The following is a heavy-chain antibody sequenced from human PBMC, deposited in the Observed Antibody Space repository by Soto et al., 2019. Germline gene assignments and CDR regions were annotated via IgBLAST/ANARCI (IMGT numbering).Heavy chain of an antibody. CDR2: IDSDGSRL. CDR1: GFTFSNYW. D-gene: IGHD2-8*02. V-gene: IGHV3-74*01. CDR3: VRTSLVVAVATREDF. Sequence: EVQLVESGGGLVQPGESLRLSCAASGFTFSNYWMHWVRHAPGKGLVWVSRIDSDGSRLTYADFVKGRFTIYRDNAKNTVYLHMNSLTAEDTAVYYCVRTSLVVAVATREDFWGQGTLVTVSS. J-gene: IGHJ4*02.